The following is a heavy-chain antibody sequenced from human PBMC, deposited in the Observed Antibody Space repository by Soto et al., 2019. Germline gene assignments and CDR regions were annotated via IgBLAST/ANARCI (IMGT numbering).Heavy chain of an antibody. D-gene: IGHD3-3*01. J-gene: IGHJ5*02. CDR1: GGSISSGDYY. V-gene: IGHV4-31*03. CDR2: IYYSGST. Sequence: QVQLQESGPGLVKPSQTLSLTCTVSGGSISSGDYYWSWIRQHPGKGLEWIGYIYYSGSTHYNPSLKSRVTIAVDTSKNPFSLKLSSVTAADTAVYYCARWWSGSRQGFDPWGQGTLVTVSS. CDR3: ARWWSGSRQGFDP.